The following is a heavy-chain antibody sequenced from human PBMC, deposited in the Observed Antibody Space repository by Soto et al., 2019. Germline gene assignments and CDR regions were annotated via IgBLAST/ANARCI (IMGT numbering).Heavy chain of an antibody. CDR2: FRTSGDGGTT. V-gene: IGHV3-23*01. CDR3: AKKVNSGPGSQYFDY. D-gene: IGHD3-10*01. CDR1: GFTFSSYS. Sequence: EVQLLESGGGLVQPGGSLRLSCAASGFTFSSYSMSWVRQAPGKGLEWVSGFRTSGDGGTTYYADSVKGRFTISRDNSKNMLFLQMNRLRAEYTAIYYCAKKVNSGPGSQYFDYWGQGTLVTVSS. J-gene: IGHJ4*02.